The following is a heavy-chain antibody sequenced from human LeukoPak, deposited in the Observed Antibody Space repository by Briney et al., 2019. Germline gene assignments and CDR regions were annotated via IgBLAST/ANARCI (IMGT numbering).Heavy chain of an antibody. CDR2: ISGSGGST. V-gene: IGHV3-23*01. CDR1: GFTFSSYA. J-gene: IGHJ6*02. CDR3: AGDSTYYYDSSGYYYYYYGMDV. D-gene: IGHD3-22*01. Sequence: GGSLRLSCAASGFTFSSYAMSWVRQAPGKGLEWVSAISGSGGSTYYADSVRGRFTISRDNSKNTLYLQMNSLRAEDTAVYCCAGDSTYYYDSSGYYYYYYGMDVWGQGTTVTVSS.